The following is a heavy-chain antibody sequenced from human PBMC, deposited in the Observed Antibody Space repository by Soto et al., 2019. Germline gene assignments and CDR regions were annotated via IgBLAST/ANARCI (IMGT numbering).Heavy chain of an antibody. CDR3: AKTTGATYSLHGMDV. Sequence: QVQLVQSGAEVKKPGSSVKVSCKASGGSFNSHAFSWVRQAPGLGLEWLGGIIPIFSSANYAQKFQGRFTITADESPSTTYIELSSLTPEDTAIYYCAKTTGATYSLHGMDVWGPGTTVTVAS. CDR1: GGSFNSHA. V-gene: IGHV1-69*01. D-gene: IGHD5-12*01. J-gene: IGHJ6*01. CDR2: IIPIFSSA.